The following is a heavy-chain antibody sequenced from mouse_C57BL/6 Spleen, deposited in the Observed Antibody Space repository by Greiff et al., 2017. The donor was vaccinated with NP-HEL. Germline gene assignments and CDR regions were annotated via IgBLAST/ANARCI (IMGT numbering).Heavy chain of an antibody. CDR2: INPNNGGT. CDR1: GYTFTDYN. J-gene: IGHJ2*01. D-gene: IGHD2-3*01. Sequence: EVQLQQSGPELVKPGASVKIPCKASGYTFTDYNMDWVKQSHGKSLEWIGDINPNNGGTFYNQKFKGKDTLTVDKTSSTAYMELRSLTSEDTAVYYCARRTEWLLDYWGQGTTLTVSS. CDR3: ARRTEWLLDY. V-gene: IGHV1-18*01.